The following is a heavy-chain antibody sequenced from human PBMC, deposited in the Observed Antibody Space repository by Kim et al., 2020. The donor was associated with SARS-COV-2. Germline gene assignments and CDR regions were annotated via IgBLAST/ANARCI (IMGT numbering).Heavy chain of an antibody. J-gene: IGHJ4*02. CDR3: ARVFAAAGTETFDY. Sequence: VDSVKGRFTSSRDNAKNSLYLQMNSLRAEDTAVYYCARVFAAAGTETFDYWGQGTLVTVSS. V-gene: IGHV3-7*03. D-gene: IGHD6-13*01.